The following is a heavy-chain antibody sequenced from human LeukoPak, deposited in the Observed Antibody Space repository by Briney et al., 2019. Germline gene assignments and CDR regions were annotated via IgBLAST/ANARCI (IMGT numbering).Heavy chain of an antibody. CDR2: INTNTGNP. CDR3: ARDLILSRGMAAAGSDY. J-gene: IGHJ4*02. CDR1: GYTFTSYA. V-gene: IGHV7-4-1*02. D-gene: IGHD6-13*01. Sequence: GASVKVSCKASGYTFTSYAMNWVRQAPGQGLEWMGWINTNTGNPTYAQGFTGRFVFSLDTSVSTAYLQISSLKAEDTAVYYCARDLILSRGMAAAGSDYWGQGALVTVSS.